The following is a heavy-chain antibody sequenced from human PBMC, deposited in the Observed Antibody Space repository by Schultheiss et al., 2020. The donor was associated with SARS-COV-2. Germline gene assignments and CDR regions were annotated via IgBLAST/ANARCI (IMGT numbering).Heavy chain of an antibody. D-gene: IGHD3-22*01. CDR1: GFTFSSYA. Sequence: GGSLRLSCAASGFTFSSYAMSWVRQAPGKGLEWVAVIWYDGSNKYYADSVKGRFTISRDNSKNTLYLQMNSLRAEDTAVYYCAKEGPQDSSGYYGYFDYWGQGTLVTVSS. CDR3: AKEGPQDSSGYYGYFDY. V-gene: IGHV3-33*06. CDR2: IWYDGSNK. J-gene: IGHJ4*02.